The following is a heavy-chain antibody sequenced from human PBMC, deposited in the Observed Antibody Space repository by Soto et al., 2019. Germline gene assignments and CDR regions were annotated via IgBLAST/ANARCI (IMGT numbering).Heavy chain of an antibody. CDR2: IYYRGNT. CDR1: GDSINSDKYY. J-gene: IGHJ4*02. Sequence: QLQESGPGLVKPSETLSLTCSVSGDSINSDKYYWGWIRQPPGKGLEWIGSIYYRGNTYYNPSLQTRVTISLDTSKSQSSLRLNTVTAADSAVYFCARLEGLATISYYFDFWGQGAQFTVSS. D-gene: IGHD3-9*01. CDR3: ARLEGLATISYYFDF. V-gene: IGHV4-39*01.